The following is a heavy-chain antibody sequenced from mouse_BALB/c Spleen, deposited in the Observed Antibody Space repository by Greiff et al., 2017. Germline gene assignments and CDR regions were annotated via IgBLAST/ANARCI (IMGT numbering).Heavy chain of an antibody. V-gene: IGHV5-17*02. Sequence: EVHLVESGGGLVQPGGSRKLSCAASGFTFSSFGMHWVRQAPEKGLEWVAYISSGSSTIYYADTVKGRFTISRDNPKNTLFLQMTSLRSEDTAMYYCARRGEAMDYWGQGTSVTVSS. J-gene: IGHJ4*01. CDR1: GFTFSSFG. CDR2: ISSGSSTI. CDR3: ARRGEAMDY.